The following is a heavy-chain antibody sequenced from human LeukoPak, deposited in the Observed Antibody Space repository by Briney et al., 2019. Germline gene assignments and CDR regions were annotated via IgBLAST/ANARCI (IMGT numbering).Heavy chain of an antibody. CDR1: GGSVSSGNYY. Sequence: SETLSLTCTVSGGSVSSGNYYWSWIREPPGKGLDWIGYIYYSGSTNYNPSLKSRVTISVDTSKNQFSLRLSSVTAADTAVYYCARDPSGYFNYWGQGTLATVSS. J-gene: IGHJ4*02. D-gene: IGHD3-22*01. V-gene: IGHV4-61*01. CDR2: IYYSGST. CDR3: ARDPSGYFNY.